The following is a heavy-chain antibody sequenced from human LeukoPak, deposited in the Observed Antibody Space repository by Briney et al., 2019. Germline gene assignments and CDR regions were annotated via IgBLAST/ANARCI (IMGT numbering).Heavy chain of an antibody. CDR1: GFTLSSYA. D-gene: IGHD1-14*01. CDR2: ISYDGSNK. CDR3: ARGTTYYGMDV. V-gene: IGHV3-30*04. Sequence: GRSLRLSCATPGFTLSSYAMHWVRQAPGKGLEWVAVISYDGSNKYYADSVKGRFTISRDNSKNTLYLQMNSLRAEDTAVYYCARGTTYYGMDVWGQGTTVTVSS. J-gene: IGHJ6*02.